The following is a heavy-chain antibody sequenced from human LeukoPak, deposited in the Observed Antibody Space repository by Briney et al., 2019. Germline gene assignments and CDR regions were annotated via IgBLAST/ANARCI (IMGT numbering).Heavy chain of an antibody. CDR3: ARPTYSSGWYRIDY. CDR1: GGPFSGYY. V-gene: IGHV4-34*01. D-gene: IGHD6-19*01. CDR2: INHSGST. Sequence: SETLSLTCAVYGGPFSGYYWSWIRQPPGKGLEWIGEINHSGSTNYNPSLKSRVTISVDTSKNQFSLKLSSVTAADTAVYYCARPTYSSGWYRIDYWGQGTLVTVSS. J-gene: IGHJ4*02.